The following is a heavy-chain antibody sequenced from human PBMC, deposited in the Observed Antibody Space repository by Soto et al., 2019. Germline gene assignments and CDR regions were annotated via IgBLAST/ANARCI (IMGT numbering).Heavy chain of an antibody. V-gene: IGHV3-30*18. Sequence: PGGSLRLSCAASGFTFSSYGMHWVRQAPGKGLEWVAVISYDGSNKYYADSVKGRLTISRDNSKNTLYLQMNSLRAEDTAVYYCAKDDAFAVAGTGLDYWGQGTLVTVS. D-gene: IGHD6-19*01. J-gene: IGHJ4*02. CDR2: ISYDGSNK. CDR1: GFTFSSYG. CDR3: AKDDAFAVAGTGLDY.